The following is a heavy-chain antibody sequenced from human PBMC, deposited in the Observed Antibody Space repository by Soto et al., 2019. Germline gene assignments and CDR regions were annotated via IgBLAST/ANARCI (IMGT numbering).Heavy chain of an antibody. V-gene: IGHV1-18*01. CDR2: ISAYNGNT. Sequence: GASVKVSCKASGYTFTSYGISWVRQAPGQGLEWMGRISAYNGNTNYAQKLQGRVTMTTDTSTSTAYMELRSLRSDDTAVYYCARDLGAEKVLEWLFGYYYYYGMDVWGQGTTVTVSS. CDR3: ARDLGAEKVLEWLFGYYYYYGMDV. D-gene: IGHD3-3*01. J-gene: IGHJ6*02. CDR1: GYTFTSYG.